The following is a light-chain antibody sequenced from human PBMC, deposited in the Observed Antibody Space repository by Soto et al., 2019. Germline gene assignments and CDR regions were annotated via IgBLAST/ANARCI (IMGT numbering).Light chain of an antibody. J-gene: IGKJ4*01. V-gene: IGKV1-9*01. CDR2: GAS. Sequence: IQLTQSPSSLSSSLLDRWTITVLASQGISSYLGWYQQKPGKAPKLLIYGASTLQSGVPSRFSGSGSGTDFTLTISSLQPEDFATYYCQQLNKYPSTFGGGTKVDIK. CDR1: QGISSY. CDR3: QQLNKYPST.